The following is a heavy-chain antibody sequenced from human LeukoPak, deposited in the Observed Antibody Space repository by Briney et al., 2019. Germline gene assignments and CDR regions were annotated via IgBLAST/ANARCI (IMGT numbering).Heavy chain of an antibody. CDR3: TTEVGYCSSTSCYAWFDY. V-gene: IGHV3-15*01. Sequence: PGGSLRLSCAASGFTFSNAWMSWVRQAPGKGLEWVGRIKSKTDGGTTDYAAPVKGRFTISRDDSKNTLYLQMNSLKTEDTAVYYCTTEVGYCSSTSCYAWFDYWGQGTLVTVSS. CDR2: IKSKTDGGTT. CDR1: GFTFSNAW. J-gene: IGHJ4*02. D-gene: IGHD2-2*01.